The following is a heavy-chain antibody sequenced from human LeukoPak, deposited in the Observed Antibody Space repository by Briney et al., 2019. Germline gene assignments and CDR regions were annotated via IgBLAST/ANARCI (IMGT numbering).Heavy chain of an antibody. D-gene: IGHD6-13*01. Sequence: GGSLRLSCAASGFTFSSYWMSWVRQAPGKGLEWVSGINWNGGSTGYADSVKGRFTISRDNAKNSLYLQMNSLRAEDTALYYCATYGIAAAGGHYYYYMDVWGKGTTVTVSS. J-gene: IGHJ6*03. CDR1: GFTFSSYW. CDR3: ATYGIAAAGGHYYYYMDV. CDR2: INWNGGST. V-gene: IGHV3-20*04.